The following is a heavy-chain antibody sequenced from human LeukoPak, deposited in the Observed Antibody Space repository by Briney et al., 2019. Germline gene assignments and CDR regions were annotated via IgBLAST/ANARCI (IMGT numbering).Heavy chain of an antibody. V-gene: IGHV1-2*02. CDR2: INPNSGGT. CDR1: GYTFTGYY. CDR3: AREADIGSGRNWFDP. D-gene: IGHD3-10*01. Sequence: ASVKVSCKASGYTFTGYYMHWVRQAPGQGLEWMGWINPNSGGTNYAQKFQGRVTMTRDTSISTAYMELSRLRSDDTAVYYCAREADIGSGRNWFDPWGQGTLVTVSS. J-gene: IGHJ5*02.